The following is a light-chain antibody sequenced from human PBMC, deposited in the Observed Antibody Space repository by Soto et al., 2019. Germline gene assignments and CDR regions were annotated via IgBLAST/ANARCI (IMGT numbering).Light chain of an antibody. CDR3: SSYTSSSTRV. CDR1: SSDVGGYNY. Sequence: QSALTQPASVSGSPGQSITISCTGTSSDVGGYNYVSWYQQHTGKAPKLMIYDVSNRPSGVSNRFSGSKSGNTASLTISGLQAEDEADDYCSSYTSSSTRVFGGGTKLTVL. J-gene: IGLJ2*01. V-gene: IGLV2-14*01. CDR2: DVS.